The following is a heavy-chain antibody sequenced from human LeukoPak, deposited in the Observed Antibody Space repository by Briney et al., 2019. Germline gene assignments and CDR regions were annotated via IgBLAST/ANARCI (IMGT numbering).Heavy chain of an antibody. J-gene: IGHJ4*02. V-gene: IGHV7-4-1*02. CDR1: GYTFTSYA. CDR3: ARDPCPSTHQYCSSTSCHAQDY. Sequence: GASVKLSCKASGYTFTSYAMNWVRQAPGQGLEWMGWINTNTGNPTYAQGFTGRFVFSLHTSVTTAYLPISSLKAEDTAGYYCARDPCPSTHQYCSSTSCHAQDYWGQGTLVTVSS. D-gene: IGHD2-2*01. CDR2: INTNTGNP.